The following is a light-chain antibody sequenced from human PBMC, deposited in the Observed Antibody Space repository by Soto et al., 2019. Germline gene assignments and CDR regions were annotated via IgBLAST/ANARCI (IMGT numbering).Light chain of an antibody. CDR3: QQYGRSGT. V-gene: IGKV3-20*01. Sequence: EIVLTQSPGTLSLSPGERATLSCRASQSVSRTYLAWYQQKPVQAPRLFIYATSSRATGIPDRFSGSGSGTDFPLTISRLEPEDFAVYYCQQYGRSGTFRQGTKV. J-gene: IGKJ1*01. CDR2: ATS. CDR1: QSVSRTY.